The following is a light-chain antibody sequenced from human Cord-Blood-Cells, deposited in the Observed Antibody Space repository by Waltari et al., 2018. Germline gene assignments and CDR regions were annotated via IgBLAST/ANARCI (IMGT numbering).Light chain of an antibody. Sequence: DIVMTQSPLSLPVTPGEPASISCRSSQSLLHSNGYNYLDCYLQKPRQSPQLLIYLGSNRASGVPDRFSGSGSGTDFTLKISRVEAEDVGVYYCMQALQTPLTFGGGTKVEIK. CDR3: MQALQTPLT. J-gene: IGKJ4*01. CDR1: QSLLHSNGYNY. CDR2: LGS. V-gene: IGKV2-28*01.